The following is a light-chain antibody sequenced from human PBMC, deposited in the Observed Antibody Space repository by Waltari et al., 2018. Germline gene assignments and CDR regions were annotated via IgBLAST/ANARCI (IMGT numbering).Light chain of an antibody. CDR2: GAS. CDR1: QSVTRA. CDR3: QHYLRLPVT. V-gene: IGKV3-20*01. Sequence: EIVLTHSPGTLSLSPGESATLSCRTSQSVTRALAWYQQKPGQAPRLLIYGASNRATGIPDRFSGSGYGTDFSLTISSLEPEDFAVYYCQHYLRLPVTFGQGTKVEVK. J-gene: IGKJ1*01.